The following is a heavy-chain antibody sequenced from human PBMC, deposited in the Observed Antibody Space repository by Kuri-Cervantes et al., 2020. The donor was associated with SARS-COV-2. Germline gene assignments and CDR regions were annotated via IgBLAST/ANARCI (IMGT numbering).Heavy chain of an antibody. Sequence: ASVKVSCKASGYTFTGYYMHWVRQAPGQGLEWMGWINPNSGGTNYAQKLQGWVTMTRDTSISTVYMELSRLRSDDTAVYYCARSTPFRRLMVISQGGAFDIWGQGTMVTVSS. CDR3: ARSTPFRRLMVISQGGAFDI. D-gene: IGHD2-8*01. CDR1: GYTFTGYY. V-gene: IGHV1-2*04. J-gene: IGHJ3*02. CDR2: INPNSGGT.